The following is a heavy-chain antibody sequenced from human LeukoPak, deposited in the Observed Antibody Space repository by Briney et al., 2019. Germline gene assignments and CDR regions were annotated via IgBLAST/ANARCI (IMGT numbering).Heavy chain of an antibody. V-gene: IGHV1-69*04. J-gene: IGHJ6*02. CDR3: ARVRGVDTAMVYYYGMDV. CDR2: IIPILGIA. Sequence: SVKVSCKASGGTFSSYAISWVRQAPGQGLEWMGRIIPILGIANYAQKFQGRVTITADNSTSTAYMELSSLRSEDAAVYYCARVRGVDTAMVYYYGMDVWGQGTTVTVSS. CDR1: GGTFSSYA. D-gene: IGHD5-18*01.